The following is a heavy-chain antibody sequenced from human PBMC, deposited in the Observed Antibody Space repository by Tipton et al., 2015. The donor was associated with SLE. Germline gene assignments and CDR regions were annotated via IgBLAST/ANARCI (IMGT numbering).Heavy chain of an antibody. J-gene: IGHJ6*03. V-gene: IGHV4-59*01. Sequence: TLSLTCTVSGGSINTYFWSWVRQPPGKGLEWLGHIYYSGSTDYNPSLKSRVTISVDRSKIQFSLDLSSVTAADTAVYYCARAGGIAARSYYYYFYYMDGWGKGTSVTVSS. D-gene: IGHD6-6*01. CDR1: GGSINTYF. CDR3: ARAGGIAARSYYYYFYYMDG. CDR2: IYYSGST.